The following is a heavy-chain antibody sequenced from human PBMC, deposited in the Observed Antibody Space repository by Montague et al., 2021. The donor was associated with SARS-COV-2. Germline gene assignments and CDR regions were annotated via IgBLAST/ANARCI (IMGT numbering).Heavy chain of an antibody. D-gene: IGHD3-3*02. V-gene: IGHV3-30*04. J-gene: IGHJ6*02. Sequence: SLRLSCAASGFTFSSYAMHWVRQAPGKGLEWVAVISYDGSNKYYADSVKGRFTISRDNPKNTLYLQMNSLRAEDTAVYYCARELILQYGMDVWGQGTTVTVSS. CDR2: ISYDGSNK. CDR1: GFTFSSYA. CDR3: ARELILQYGMDV.